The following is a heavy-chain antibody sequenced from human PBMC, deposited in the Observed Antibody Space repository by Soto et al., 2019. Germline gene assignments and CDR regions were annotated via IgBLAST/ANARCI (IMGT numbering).Heavy chain of an antibody. CDR1: GFSLSSSAVG. CDR2: IYWNDDK. V-gene: IGHV2-5*01. CDR3: AAGSGWLCDY. D-gene: IGHD6-19*01. Sequence: QITLKESGPTLVKPTQPLTLTCSFSGFSLSSSAVGVGWIRQPPGKAPEWLALIYWNDDKQYIPSLKSRFTITKDTSKNQVVLPMTNMDPVDTARYHCAAGSGWLCDYWVQCILVTVSS. J-gene: IGHJ4*02.